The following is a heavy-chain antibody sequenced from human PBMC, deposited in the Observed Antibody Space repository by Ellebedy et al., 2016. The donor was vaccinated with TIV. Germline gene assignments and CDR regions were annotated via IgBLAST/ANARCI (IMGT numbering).Heavy chain of an antibody. V-gene: IGHV3-15*01. Sequence: PGGSLRLSCAASGFTFSHAWMNWVRQAPGKGLEWVGRIKAKSDGETTDYAAPVKGRFSISRDDSKNTVYLQMNSLETEETAVYYCTTQVLKGYYWGQGALVTVSS. CDR3: TTQVLKGYY. CDR2: IKAKSDGETT. J-gene: IGHJ4*02. CDR1: GFTFSHAW.